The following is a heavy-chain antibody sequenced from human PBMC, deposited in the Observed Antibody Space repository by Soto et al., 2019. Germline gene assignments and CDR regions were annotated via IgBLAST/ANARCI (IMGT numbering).Heavy chain of an antibody. V-gene: IGHV1-46*01. CDR1: GYTLTSYY. D-gene: IGHD3-22*01. CDR3: ARGGENFSDGGGFNWFDP. Sequence: ASVKVSCKASGYTLTSYYMHWVRQAPGQGLEWMGIINPSGGATSYAQKFQGRVAMTRDTSTSTVYMEMRSLRSEDTAVYFCARGGENFSDGGGFNWFDPWGPGTQVTVSS. CDR2: INPSGGAT. J-gene: IGHJ5*02.